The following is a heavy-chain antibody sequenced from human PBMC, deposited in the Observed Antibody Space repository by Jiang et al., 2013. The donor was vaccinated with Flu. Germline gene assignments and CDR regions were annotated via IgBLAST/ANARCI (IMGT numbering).Heavy chain of an antibody. D-gene: IGHD2/OR15-2a*01. CDR2: FYFSGST. CDR3: ARAYLYYFDY. Sequence: LLKPSETLSLTCTVSGDPISSYYWNWIRQPPGKGLEWIGYFYFSGSTNYNPSLKSRVTISVDTSKNQFSLKLSSVTAADTAVYYCARAYLYYFDYWGQGTLVTV. J-gene: IGHJ4*02. V-gene: IGHV4-59*08. CDR1: GDPISSYY.